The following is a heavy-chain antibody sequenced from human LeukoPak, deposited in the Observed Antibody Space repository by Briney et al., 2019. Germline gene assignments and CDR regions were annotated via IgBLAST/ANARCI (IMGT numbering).Heavy chain of an antibody. D-gene: IGHD3-22*01. CDR3: AAETSENSSGPLTPIDY. V-gene: IGHV1-58*01. Sequence: SVKVSCKASGFTFTSSAVQWVRQARGQRLEWIGWIVVGSGNTNYAQKFQERVTITRDMSTSTAYMELSSLRSEDTAVYYCAAETSENSSGPLTPIDYWGQGTLVTVSS. CDR2: IVVGSGNT. CDR1: GFTFTSSA. J-gene: IGHJ4*02.